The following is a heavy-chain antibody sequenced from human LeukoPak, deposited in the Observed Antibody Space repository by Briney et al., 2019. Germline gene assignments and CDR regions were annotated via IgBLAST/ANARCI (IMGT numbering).Heavy chain of an antibody. D-gene: IGHD3-10*01. CDR3: AKDQSPSFNVVKLLWFGELPDY. J-gene: IGHJ4*02. CDR1: GFTFSSYA. V-gene: IGHV3-23*01. CDR2: ISGSGGST. Sequence: GGSLRLSCAASGFTFSSYAMSWVRQAPGKGLEWVSAISGSGGSTYYADSVKGRFTISRDNSKNTLYLQMNSLRAEDTAVYYCAKDQSPSFNVVKLLWFGELPDYWGQGTLVTVSS.